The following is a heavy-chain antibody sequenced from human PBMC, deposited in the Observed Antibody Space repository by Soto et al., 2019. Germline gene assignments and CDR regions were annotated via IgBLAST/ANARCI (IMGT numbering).Heavy chain of an antibody. V-gene: IGHV1-18*01. Sequence: ASVKVSCKASGYTFTTYGISWVRQAPGQGLEWMGWISGYNGNTNYAQNVQGRVTMTTDTSTNTAYMELRSLRSDDTAVYYCARDWGRGQFLTNKDYWGQGTLVTV. CDR3: ARDWGRGQFLTNKDY. CDR2: ISGYNGNT. CDR1: GYTFTTYG. D-gene: IGHD3-9*01. J-gene: IGHJ4*02.